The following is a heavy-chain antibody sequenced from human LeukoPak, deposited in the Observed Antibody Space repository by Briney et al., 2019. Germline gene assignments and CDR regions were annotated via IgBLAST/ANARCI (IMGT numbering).Heavy chain of an antibody. CDR1: GYTFTSYG. Sequence: GASVKVSCKASGYTFTSYGISWVRQAPGQGLEWMGWISAYNGNTNYAQKLQGRVTMTTDTSTSTAYTELRSLRSDDTALYYCARESYNSGSYYNDYWGQGTLVTVSS. CDR2: ISAYNGNT. D-gene: IGHD3-10*01. CDR3: ARESYNSGSYYNDY. V-gene: IGHV1-18*01. J-gene: IGHJ4*02.